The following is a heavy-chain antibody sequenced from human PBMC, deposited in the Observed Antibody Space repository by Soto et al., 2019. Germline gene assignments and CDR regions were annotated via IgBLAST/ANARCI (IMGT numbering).Heavy chain of an antibody. V-gene: IGHV3-23*01. CDR3: AHRDPQYRNNWNGGWFDP. CDR2: ISGSGGST. D-gene: IGHD1-20*01. Sequence: GGSLRLSCAASGFTFSSYAMSWVRQAPGKGLEWVSAISGSGGSTYYADSVKGRFTISRDNSKNTLYLQMTNMDPVDTATYYCAHRDPQYRNNWNGGWFDPWGQGTLVTVSS. CDR1: GFTFSSYA. J-gene: IGHJ5*02.